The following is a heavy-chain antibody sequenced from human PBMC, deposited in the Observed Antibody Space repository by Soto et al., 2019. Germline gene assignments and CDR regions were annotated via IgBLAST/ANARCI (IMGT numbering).Heavy chain of an antibody. CDR2: TYYKSKWYN. CDR3: ATDLFMWVVLDEAYYYCGLDV. V-gene: IGHV6-1*01. J-gene: IGHJ6*02. CDR1: GDSVSNNKAA. Sequence: QVQLQQSGPGLVRPSQTLSLTCFISGDSVSNNKAAWNWIRESPSRGLEWMGRTYYKSKWYNDYAVSLESRIIISAHTSNNPYTPQLNSVTPEDTDVHYCATDLFMWVVLDEAYYYCGLDVWGQGTTVTVSS. D-gene: IGHD6-19*01.